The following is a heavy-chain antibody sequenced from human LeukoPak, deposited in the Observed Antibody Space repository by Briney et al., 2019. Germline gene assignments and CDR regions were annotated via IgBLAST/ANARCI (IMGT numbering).Heavy chain of an antibody. CDR2: IGQDGTEK. V-gene: IGHV3-7*01. D-gene: IGHD1-26*01. J-gene: IGHJ4*02. CDR3: ATDYRGYFDY. Sequence: PGGSLRLSCAASGFTFSSYWLTWVRQAPGKGLEWVANIGQDGTEKYYVDSVKGRFTISRDNAKNSLYLQMNSLRAEDTAVYYCATDYRGYFDYWGQGILVIVSS. CDR1: GFTFSSYW.